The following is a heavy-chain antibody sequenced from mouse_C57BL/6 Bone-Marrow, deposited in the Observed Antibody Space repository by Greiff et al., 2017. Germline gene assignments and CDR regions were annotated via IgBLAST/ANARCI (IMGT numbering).Heavy chain of an antibody. CDR1: GYAFTNYL. Sequence: QVQLQQSGAELVRPGTSVKVSCKASGYAFTNYLIEWVKQRPGQGLEWIGVINPGSGGTNYNEKFKGKATLTADKSSSTAYMQLSSLTSEDSAVYFCAREYYYGSSYVDWYFDVWGTGTTVTVSS. J-gene: IGHJ1*03. D-gene: IGHD1-1*01. CDR3: AREYYYGSSYVDWYFDV. CDR2: INPGSGGT. V-gene: IGHV1-54*01.